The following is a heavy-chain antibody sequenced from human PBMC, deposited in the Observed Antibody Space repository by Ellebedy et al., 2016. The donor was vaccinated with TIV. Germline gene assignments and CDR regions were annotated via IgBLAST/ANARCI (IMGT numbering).Heavy chain of an antibody. V-gene: IGHV3-23*01. D-gene: IGHD2/OR15-2a*01. CDR2: ITRYGAAS. Sequence: GGSLRLXCVVSGLTFNLYAMSWVRQAPGKGLEWVSSITRYGAASHYADSVRGRFTISRDDSKKTLYLQMDRLRADDTAIYFCAKDPDGEYVPFDYWGQGTLVTVSS. J-gene: IGHJ4*02. CDR3: AKDPDGEYVPFDY. CDR1: GLTFNLYA.